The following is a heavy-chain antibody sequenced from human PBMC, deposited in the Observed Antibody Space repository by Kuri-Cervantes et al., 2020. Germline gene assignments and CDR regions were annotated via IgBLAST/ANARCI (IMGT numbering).Heavy chain of an antibody. Sequence: GSLRLSCAVYGGSFSGYYWSWIRQPPGKGLEWIGEINHSGSTNYNPSLKSRVTISLSTSKNQFSLKLTSMTAADTALYYCARDVVGGDYLDCWGQGTLVTVSS. CDR1: GGSFSGYY. CDR3: ARDVVGGDYLDC. V-gene: IGHV4-34*01. CDR2: INHSGST. J-gene: IGHJ4*02. D-gene: IGHD3-16*01.